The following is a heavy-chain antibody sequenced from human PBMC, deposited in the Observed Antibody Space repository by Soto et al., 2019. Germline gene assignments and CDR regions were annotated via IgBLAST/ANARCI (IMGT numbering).Heavy chain of an antibody. Sequence: QVHLVQSGAEVKEPGSSVNVSCSASGGTFSTFSINWVRQAPGQGLELMAGIIPILTAANYAQRFQGRLSITADDSTSTAYMELSSLTYDDTAVYFCAGTWGLERRELDSCAQRTLVNVSS. CDR1: GGTFSTFS. D-gene: IGHD1-1*01. CDR3: AGTWGLERRELDS. CDR2: IIPILTAA. V-gene: IGHV1-69*01. J-gene: IGHJ4*02.